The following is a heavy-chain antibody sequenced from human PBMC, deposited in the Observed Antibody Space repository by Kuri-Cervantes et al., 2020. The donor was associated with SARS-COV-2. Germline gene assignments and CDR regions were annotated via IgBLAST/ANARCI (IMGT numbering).Heavy chain of an antibody. J-gene: IGHJ4*02. CDR2: ISGSGGST. CDR3: AKEAQRVRVGATSLFY. D-gene: IGHD1-26*01. Sequence: GGSLRLSYAASGFTFSSYAMSWVRQAPGKGLEWVSAISGSGGSTYYADSVKGRFTISRDNSKNTLYLQMNSLRAEDTAVYYCAKEAQRVRVGATSLFYWGQGTLVTVSS. CDR1: GFTFSSYA. V-gene: IGHV3-23*01.